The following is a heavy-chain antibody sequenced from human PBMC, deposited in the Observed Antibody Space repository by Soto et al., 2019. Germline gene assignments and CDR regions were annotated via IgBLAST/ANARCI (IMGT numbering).Heavy chain of an antibody. CDR2: IYYSGST. V-gene: IGHV4-39*01. D-gene: IGHD3-9*01. CDR3: ARTSKGKYYDILTGYYNGDFFSYYYYMDV. J-gene: IGHJ6*03. Sequence: PSETLSLTCTVSGGSISSSSYYWGWIRQPPGKGLEWIGSIYYSGSTYYNPSLKSRVTISVDTSKNQFSLKLSSVTAADTAVYYCARTSKGKYYDILTGYYNGDFFSYYYYMDVWGKGTTVNVSS. CDR1: GGSISSSSYY.